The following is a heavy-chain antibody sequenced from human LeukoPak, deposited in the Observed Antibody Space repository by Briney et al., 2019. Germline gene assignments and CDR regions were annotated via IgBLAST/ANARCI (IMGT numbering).Heavy chain of an antibody. J-gene: IGHJ4*02. Sequence: SQTLSLTCTVSGGSISSGGYYWSRVRQHPGKGLEWIGYIYYTGSTYYKPSLKSRVTISVDTSKNQFSLKLNSVTAADTAVYYCARSGVWLRGTTAFDYWGQGTLVTVSS. CDR3: ARSGVWLRGTTAFDY. D-gene: IGHD4-17*01. CDR1: GGSISSGGYY. CDR2: IYYTGST. V-gene: IGHV4-31*03.